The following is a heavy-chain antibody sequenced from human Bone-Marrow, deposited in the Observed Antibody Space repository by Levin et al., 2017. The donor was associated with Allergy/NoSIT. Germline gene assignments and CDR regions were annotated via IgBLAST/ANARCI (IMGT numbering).Heavy chain of an antibody. CDR2: IYYSGAT. Sequence: SETLSLTCTVSGGSINSGDYYWNYIRQPPGKGLEWIGYIYYSGATFYSPSLQSRITMSIDTSKNQFSLKLRPVSAAATAVYCCARGAVLGTVFGAFDIWGHGTVVTVSS. J-gene: IGHJ3*02. CDR1: GGSINSGDYY. D-gene: IGHD1-1*01. CDR3: ARGAVLGTVFGAFDI. V-gene: IGHV4-30-4*01.